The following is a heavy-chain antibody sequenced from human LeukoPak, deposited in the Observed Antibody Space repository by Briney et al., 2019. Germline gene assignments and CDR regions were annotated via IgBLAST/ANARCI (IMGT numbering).Heavy chain of an antibody. Sequence: GGSLRFSCAGTGFTVSDSYMSWVRQAPGKGLEWISVIYSGGTTIYADSVKGRFAISRDNTKNTLYLQMNSLRDEDTAVYYCARSYSSSWPEIDYWGQGTLVTVSS. D-gene: IGHD6-13*01. J-gene: IGHJ4*02. CDR1: GFTVSDSY. V-gene: IGHV3-66*01. CDR3: ARSYSSSWPEIDY. CDR2: IYSGGTT.